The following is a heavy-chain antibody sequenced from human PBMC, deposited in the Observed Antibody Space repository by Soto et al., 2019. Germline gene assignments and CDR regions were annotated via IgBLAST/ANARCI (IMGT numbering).Heavy chain of an antibody. J-gene: IGHJ6*02. Sequence: PGESLKISCKGSGYSFTSYWIGWVRQMPGKGLEWMGIIYPGDSDTRYSPSFQGQVTISADKSISTAYLQWSSLKASDTAMYYCARAWSREYYGMDVWGQGTTVTVSS. V-gene: IGHV5-51*01. CDR1: GYSFTSYW. CDR2: IYPGDSDT. CDR3: ARAWSREYYGMDV. D-gene: IGHD3-3*01.